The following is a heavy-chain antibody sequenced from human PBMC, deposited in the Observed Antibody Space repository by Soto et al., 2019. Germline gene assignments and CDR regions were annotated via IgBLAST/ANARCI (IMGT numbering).Heavy chain of an antibody. Sequence: QVQLVESGGGVVQPGTSLRLSCAASGFTFNTFAMHWVRQAPGKGLEWVAVISSDGTIIYNADSVKGRFTISRDNSENTLYLQMSNLRADDTAMYYCARPQSASAGTNLANYFDSWGQGTLVTVSS. J-gene: IGHJ4*02. CDR2: ISSDGTII. V-gene: IGHV3-30*04. D-gene: IGHD3-10*01. CDR1: GFTFNTFA. CDR3: ARPQSASAGTNLANYFDS.